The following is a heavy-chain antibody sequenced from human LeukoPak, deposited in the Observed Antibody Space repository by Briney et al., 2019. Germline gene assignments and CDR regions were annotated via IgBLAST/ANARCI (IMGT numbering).Heavy chain of an antibody. CDR2: ISSGATTK. Sequence: PGGSLRLSCAASGFIFSFYEMNWVRQAPGKGLEWVSYISSGATTKYYADSVKGRFTISRDNAKNSLYLQMNSLRAEDTAVYYCARDMKVVGDKGGPFDYWGQGALVTVSS. CDR1: GFIFSFYE. CDR3: ARDMKVVGDKGGPFDY. D-gene: IGHD3-22*01. J-gene: IGHJ4*02. V-gene: IGHV3-48*03.